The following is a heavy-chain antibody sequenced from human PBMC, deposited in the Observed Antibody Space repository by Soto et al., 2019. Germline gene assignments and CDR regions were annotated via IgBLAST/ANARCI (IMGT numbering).Heavy chain of an antibody. CDR2: ISGSGGST. Sequence: EVQLLESGGGLVQPGGSLRLSCAASGFTFSSYAMSWVRQAPGKGLEWVSAISGSGGSTYYADSVKGRFTISRDNSKNKLYLQMNSLRTEDTAVYYCAKDEGIVVVPAAISFDYWGQGTLVNVSS. CDR3: AKDEGIVVVPAAISFDY. J-gene: IGHJ4*02. D-gene: IGHD2-2*01. CDR1: GFTFSSYA. V-gene: IGHV3-23*01.